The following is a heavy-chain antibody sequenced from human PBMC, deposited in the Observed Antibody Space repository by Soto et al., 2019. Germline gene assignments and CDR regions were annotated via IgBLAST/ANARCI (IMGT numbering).Heavy chain of an antibody. J-gene: IGHJ6*02. Sequence: GGSLRLSCAASGFTFSSYSMNWVRQAPGKGLEWVSSISSSSSYIYYADSVKGRFTISRDNAKNSLYLQMNSLRAEDTAVYYCARDLWRTYDFWSGYHPGMDVWGQGTTVTVSS. V-gene: IGHV3-21*01. CDR1: GFTFSSYS. D-gene: IGHD3-3*01. CDR3: ARDLWRTYDFWSGYHPGMDV. CDR2: ISSSSSYI.